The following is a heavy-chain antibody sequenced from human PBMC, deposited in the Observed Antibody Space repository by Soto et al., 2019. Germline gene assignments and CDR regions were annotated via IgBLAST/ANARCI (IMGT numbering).Heavy chain of an antibody. CDR2: ISYSGST. J-gene: IGHJ3*02. CDR3: ARSIVYDYFDI. D-gene: IGHD5-12*01. Sequence: QVQLQESGPGLVKPSETLSLTCTVSGDSVSSGAYYWSWIRQPPGKGLEWIGYISYSGSTNYNPSLKRRLTISLDTSKNQFSLKLSSVTAADTAVYYCARSIVYDYFDIWGQGTTLTVSS. CDR1: GDSVSSGAYY. V-gene: IGHV4-61*08.